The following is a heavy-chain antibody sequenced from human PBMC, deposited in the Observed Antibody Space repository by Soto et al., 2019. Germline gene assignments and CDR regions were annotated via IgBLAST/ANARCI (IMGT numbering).Heavy chain of an antibody. CDR3: VSDRGYGHASVPYS. Sequence: QAQLVESGGGVVQPGRSLRLSCAASGFAFSSYGMHWVRQAPGTGLEWVAVISYDGSLQHYADSVKGRFTIPRDNSKNMVLLQMSSLRAEDTAVYYCVSDRGYGHASVPYSCGQGTLVSVSS. CDR2: ISYDGSLQ. CDR1: GFAFSSYG. J-gene: IGHJ4*02. D-gene: IGHD5-18*01. V-gene: IGHV3-30*03.